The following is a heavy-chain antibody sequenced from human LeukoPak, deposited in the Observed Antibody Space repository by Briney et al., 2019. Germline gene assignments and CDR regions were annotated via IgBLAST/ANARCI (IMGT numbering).Heavy chain of an antibody. J-gene: IGHJ4*02. CDR1: GFTFSSYG. Sequence: GGSLRLSCAASGFTFSSYGMHWVRQAPGKGLEWVGFIRSKAYGGTTEYAASVKGRFTISRDDSKSIAYLQMNSLKIEDTAVYYCTREGYSSGWYMSDYWGQGTLVTVSS. CDR3: TREGYSSGWYMSDY. CDR2: IRSKAYGGTT. V-gene: IGHV3-49*04. D-gene: IGHD6-19*01.